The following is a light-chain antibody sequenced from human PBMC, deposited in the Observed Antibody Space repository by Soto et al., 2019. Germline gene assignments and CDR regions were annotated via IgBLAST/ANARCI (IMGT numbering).Light chain of an antibody. Sequence: DIQMTQYPSSLSASVGDRVTITCRASQSISRNLNWYQHKPGKAPKLLIYAASNLQNGVPSRFRGGGSGTEFTLSIKSLQPEDFGTYYCQHRFTTASITFGQGTRLEIK. CDR1: QSISRN. CDR2: AAS. V-gene: IGKV1-39*01. CDR3: QHRFTTASIT. J-gene: IGKJ5*01.